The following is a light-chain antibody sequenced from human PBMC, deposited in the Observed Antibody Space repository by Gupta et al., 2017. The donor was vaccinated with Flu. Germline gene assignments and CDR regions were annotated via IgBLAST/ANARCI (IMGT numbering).Light chain of an antibody. V-gene: IGLV6-57*01. CDR2: DDQ. CDR1: IGSIASNY. Sequence: SIGSIASNYVQWYQQRPGGSPTLVIYDDQQRPSGVPDRFSGSIDTSAYSAVLSISGLMAEDEACYACQTYDTTAVVFGGGTKLVVL. CDR3: QTYDTTAVV. J-gene: IGLJ2*01.